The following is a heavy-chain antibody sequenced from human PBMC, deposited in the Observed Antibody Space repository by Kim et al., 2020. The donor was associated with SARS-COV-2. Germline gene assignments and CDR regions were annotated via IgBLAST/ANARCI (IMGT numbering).Heavy chain of an antibody. Sequence: ASVKVSCKASGYTFTSYGISWVRQAPGQGLEWMGWISAYNGNTNYAQKLQGRVTMTTDTSTSTAYMELRSLRSDDTAVYYCARSFIAVAGIGVSYFDYWGQGTLVTVSS. CDR3: ARSFIAVAGIGVSYFDY. D-gene: IGHD6-19*01. V-gene: IGHV1-18*01. J-gene: IGHJ4*02. CDR2: ISAYNGNT. CDR1: GYTFTSYG.